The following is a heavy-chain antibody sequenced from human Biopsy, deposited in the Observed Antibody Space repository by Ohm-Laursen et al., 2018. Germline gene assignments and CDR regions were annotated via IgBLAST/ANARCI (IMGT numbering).Heavy chain of an antibody. CDR2: INCKTGAT. Sequence: ASVKVSCKAPEGTSSNYGVNWVRQAPGQGLEWLAYINCKTGATNYAQKFQGTVTMTRDTSISTAYLALGSLRSADTAIYYCARDPLNGHKHFDYWGQGSLVTVSS. CDR3: ARDPLNGHKHFDY. J-gene: IGHJ4*02. V-gene: IGHV1-2*02. D-gene: IGHD2-8*01. CDR1: EGTSSNYG.